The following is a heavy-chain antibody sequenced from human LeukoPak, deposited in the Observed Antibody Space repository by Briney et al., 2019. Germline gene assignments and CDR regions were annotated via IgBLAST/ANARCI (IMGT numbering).Heavy chain of an antibody. D-gene: IGHD6-19*01. V-gene: IGHV1-18*01. CDR1: GYTFTSYG. CDR3: AREGDSGWFFDY. Sequence: ASVKVSCKASGYTFTSYGISWVRQAPGQGLEWMGWISTYNGNTNYAQKFQGRVTMTTDTSTTTAYMELRSLRSDDTAVYYCAREGDSGWFFDYWGQGTLVTVSS. CDR2: ISTYNGNT. J-gene: IGHJ4*02.